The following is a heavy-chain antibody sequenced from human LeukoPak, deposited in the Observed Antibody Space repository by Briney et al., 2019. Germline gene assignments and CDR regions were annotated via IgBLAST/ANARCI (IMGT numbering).Heavy chain of an antibody. Sequence: PGGSLRLSCAASGFTFNTYTMNWVRQAPGKGLEWVSYISGSSGIIDYADSVKGRFIISRDTSKNTLYLQMNSLRAEDTAVYYCARSGGLQKFDYWGQGTLVTVSS. D-gene: IGHD4-11*01. CDR1: GFTFNTYT. V-gene: IGHV3-48*01. CDR3: ARSGGLQKFDY. CDR2: ISGSSGII. J-gene: IGHJ4*02.